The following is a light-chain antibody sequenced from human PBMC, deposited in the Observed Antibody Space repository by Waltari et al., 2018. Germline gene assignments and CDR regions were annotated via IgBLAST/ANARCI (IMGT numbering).Light chain of an antibody. J-gene: IGLJ2*01. CDR2: EGS. V-gene: IGLV2-23*03. CDR1: SSDVGSYNL. Sequence: QSALTQPASVSGSPGQSITISCTGTSSDVGSYNLVSWYQQHPGKAPKHMIYEGSKRPSGVSNRCSGSKSGNTASLTISGLQAEDEADYYCCSYAGSSTFVVFGGGTKLTVL. CDR3: CSYAGSSTFVV.